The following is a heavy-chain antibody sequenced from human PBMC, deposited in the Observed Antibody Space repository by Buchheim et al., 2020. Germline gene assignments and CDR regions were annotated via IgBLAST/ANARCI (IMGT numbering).Heavy chain of an antibody. CDR2: ISFDGSNK. CDR3: VRDGKSYIRTYYFDY. Sequence: QVQLVESGGGVVQPGRSLRLSCAASGFTFSDYAMHWVRQAPGKGLEWVAVISFDGSNKYYTDSVKGRFTISRDNSKNTLYLIMSSLRPEETALYYCVRDGKSYIRTYYFDYWGQGIL. D-gene: IGHD1-14*01. V-gene: IGHV3-30*04. CDR1: GFTFSDYA. J-gene: IGHJ4*02.